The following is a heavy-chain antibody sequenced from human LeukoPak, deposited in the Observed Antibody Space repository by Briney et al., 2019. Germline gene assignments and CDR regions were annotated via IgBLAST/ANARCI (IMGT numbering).Heavy chain of an antibody. Sequence: GASVKVSCKVSGYTLTELSMHWVRQAPGKGLEWMGGFDPEDGETIYAQKFQGGVTMTEDTSTDTAYMELSSLRSEDTAVYYCATRANYYDSSGYYYVGWGQGTLVTVSS. V-gene: IGHV1-24*01. D-gene: IGHD3-22*01. CDR3: ATRANYYDSSGYYYVG. CDR1: GYTLTELS. CDR2: FDPEDGET. J-gene: IGHJ4*02.